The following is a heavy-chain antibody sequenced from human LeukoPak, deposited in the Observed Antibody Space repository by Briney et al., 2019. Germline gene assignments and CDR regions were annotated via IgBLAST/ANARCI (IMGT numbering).Heavy chain of an antibody. CDR1: GGSISSGGYY. V-gene: IGHV4-31*03. D-gene: IGHD2-2*01. CDR2: IYYSGST. CDR3: ARVFVVVPAAKTGWFDP. J-gene: IGHJ5*02. Sequence: SETLSLTCTVSGGSISSGGYYWSWIRQHPGKGLEWIGYIYYSGSTYYNPSLKSRVTISVDTSKNQFSLKLSSVTAADTAVYYCARVFVVVPAAKTGWFDPWGQGTLVTVSS.